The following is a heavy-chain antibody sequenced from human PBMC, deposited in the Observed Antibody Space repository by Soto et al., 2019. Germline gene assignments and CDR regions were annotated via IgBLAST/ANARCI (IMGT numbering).Heavy chain of an antibody. CDR2: SNHVGST. D-gene: IGHD2-15*01. V-gene: IGHV4-34*01. Sequence: QVQLQQWGAGLLKPSETLSLTCAVYGGSLSGYYWSWIRQPPGKGLEWIGESNHVGSTNYNPSLNSRVTMSVDPSKKQFSLRLTSVTAADTAVYYCARVLIAVVTTDWGQGTLVIVSA. CDR3: ARVLIAVVTTD. J-gene: IGHJ4*02. CDR1: GGSLSGYY.